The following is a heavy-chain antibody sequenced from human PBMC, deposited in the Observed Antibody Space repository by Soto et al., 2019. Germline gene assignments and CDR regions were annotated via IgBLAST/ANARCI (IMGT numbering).Heavy chain of an antibody. Sequence: EVQLVQSGAEVKKPGESLKISCVGSGYSFSNYWIGWVRQMPGKGLEWMGIIYPGDSGTRYSPSFQGQVSISADKSISTAYLQWSSLKASDTAMYFCARGRASSGYYYHFDYWGQGTLVTVSS. V-gene: IGHV5-51*01. D-gene: IGHD3-22*01. J-gene: IGHJ4*02. CDR3: ARGRASSGYYYHFDY. CDR1: GYSFSNYW. CDR2: IYPGDSGT.